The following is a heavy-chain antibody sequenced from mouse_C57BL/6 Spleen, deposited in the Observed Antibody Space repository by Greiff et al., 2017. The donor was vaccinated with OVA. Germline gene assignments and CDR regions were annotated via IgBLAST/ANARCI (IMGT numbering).Heavy chain of an antibody. CDR1: GYSFTGYF. D-gene: IGHD1-1*01. V-gene: IGHV1-20*01. Sequence: VQLKESGPELVKPGDSVKISCKASGYSFTGYFMNWVMQSHGKSLEWIGRINPYNGDTFYNQKFKGKATLTVDKSSSTAHMELRSLTSEDSVVYYCARGSGSSLYWYFDVWGTGTTVTVSS. CDR2: INPYNGDT. CDR3: ARGSGSSLYWYFDV. J-gene: IGHJ1*03.